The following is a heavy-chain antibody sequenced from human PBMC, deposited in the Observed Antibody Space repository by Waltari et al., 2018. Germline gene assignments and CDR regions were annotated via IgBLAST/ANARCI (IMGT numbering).Heavy chain of an antibody. D-gene: IGHD3-16*01. CDR3: ARDWAYTSSSYWSAPDI. J-gene: IGHJ3*02. Sequence: QVQLQESGPGLVKASQTLSLTCTVSGGYTRSWGYYWSWLRQPAGRGLEWIGRIHTSGSTNYNPSLRSRATISVDTSETQISLRLSSVSAADTAVYFCARDWAYTSSSYWSAPDIWGQGAMVTVSS. CDR1: GGYTRSWGYY. V-gene: IGHV4-61*02. CDR2: IHTSGST.